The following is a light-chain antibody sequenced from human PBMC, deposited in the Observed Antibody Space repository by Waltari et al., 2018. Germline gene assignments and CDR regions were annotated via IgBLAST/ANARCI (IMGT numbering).Light chain of an antibody. V-gene: IGKV4-1*01. CDR2: WAS. Sequence: DIVMTQSPDSLAVSLGERASLNCKSSQLFLYNSNNKTYLGCYQQKPGQPPKLLIYWASTRESGVPDRFSGSGSGTDFTLTISSLQTEDVAVYYCQQYYITPYTFGQGTKLEIK. J-gene: IGKJ2*01. CDR3: QQYYITPYT. CDR1: QLFLYNSNNKTY.